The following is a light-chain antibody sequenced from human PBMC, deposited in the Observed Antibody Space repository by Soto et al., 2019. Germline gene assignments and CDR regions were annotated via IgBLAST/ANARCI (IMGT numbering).Light chain of an antibody. CDR3: QSYDSSLSGSV. J-gene: IGLJ2*01. V-gene: IGLV6-57*04. Sequence: NFMLTQPHSVSESPGETVTISCTRTSGGIANNYVQWYQQRPGSAPTIVIYEHNQRPSGVPDRFSGSKSGTSASLAITGLRAEDEADYYCQSYDSSLSGSVFGGGTKLTVL. CDR1: SGGIANNY. CDR2: EHN.